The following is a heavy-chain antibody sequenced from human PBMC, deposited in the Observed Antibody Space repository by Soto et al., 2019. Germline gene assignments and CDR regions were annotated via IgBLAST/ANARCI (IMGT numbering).Heavy chain of an antibody. CDR2: FSASSGST. CDR3: AKGLNYFDY. CDR1: GXTFSNYA. V-gene: IGHV3-23*01. J-gene: IGHJ4*02. Sequence: GSLRLSCAASGXTFSNYAMSWVRQAPGKGLELVSTFSASSGSTYYADSLNCRFTISIDNSKNTLYLQMDSLRDEDTAVYYFAKGLNYFDYWGQGTLGTVS.